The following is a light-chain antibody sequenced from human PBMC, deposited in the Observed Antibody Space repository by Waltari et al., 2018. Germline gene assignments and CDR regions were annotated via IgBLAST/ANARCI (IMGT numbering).Light chain of an antibody. V-gene: IGLV3-21*01. J-gene: IGLJ1*01. CDR2: YDS. CDR3: QVWDANTDPGV. Sequence: SYVLTQPPSVSVAPGETARITCGGNNIESKSVHWYRQRPGQAPVLVLSYDSDRPSGIPERCSGYNSGNTATLTISRVEAGDEADYYCQVWDANTDPGVFGTGTEVTVL. CDR1: NIESKS.